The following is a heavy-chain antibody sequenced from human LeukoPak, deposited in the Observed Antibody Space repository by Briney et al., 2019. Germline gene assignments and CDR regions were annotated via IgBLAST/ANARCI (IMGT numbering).Heavy chain of an antibody. Sequence: MPSETLSLTCTVSGHSIINSYYWGWIRQPPGKGLEWIGSIYHSGSTYYNPSLKSRVTISVDTSKNQFSLKLSSVTAADTAVYYCARTVAATPDAFDIWGQGTMVTVSS. CDR2: IYHSGST. D-gene: IGHD2-15*01. V-gene: IGHV4-38-2*02. J-gene: IGHJ3*02. CDR1: GHSIINSYY. CDR3: ARTVAATPDAFDI.